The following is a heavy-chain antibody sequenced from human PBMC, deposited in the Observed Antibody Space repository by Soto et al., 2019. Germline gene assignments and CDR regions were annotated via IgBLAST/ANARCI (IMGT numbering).Heavy chain of an antibody. D-gene: IGHD1-20*01. J-gene: IGHJ4*02. Sequence: GGSLRLSCAASGFTFSSYAMSWVRQAPGKGLEWVSAISGSGGSTYYADSVKGRFTISRDNSKNTLYLQMNSLRAEDTAVYYCAKDLYNWNPAYAIFDYWGQGTLVTVSS. V-gene: IGHV3-23*01. CDR1: GFTFSSYA. CDR2: ISGSGGST. CDR3: AKDLYNWNPAYAIFDY.